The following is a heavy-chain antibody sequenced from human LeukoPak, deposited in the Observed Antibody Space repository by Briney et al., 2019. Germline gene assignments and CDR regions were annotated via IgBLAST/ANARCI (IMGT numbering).Heavy chain of an antibody. CDR3: AKLSGRYDFWSGYSDY. CDR1: GFTFSSYA. CDR2: ISGSGGST. D-gene: IGHD3-3*01. V-gene: IGHV3-23*01. J-gene: IGHJ4*02. Sequence: GGSLRLPCAASGFTFSSYAMSWVRQAPGKGLEWVSAISGSGGSTYYADSVKGRFTISRDNSKNTLYLQMNSLRAEDTAVYYCAKLSGRYDFWSGYSDYWGQGTLVTVSS.